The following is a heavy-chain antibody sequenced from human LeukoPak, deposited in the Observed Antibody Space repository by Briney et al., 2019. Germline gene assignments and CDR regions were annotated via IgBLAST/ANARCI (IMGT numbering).Heavy chain of an antibody. CDR1: GFTLSRYA. Sequence: PGGSLRLSCAASGFTLSRYARSWVRQAPGKGREWVSAISGSGGSTFYADSVKGRFTISRDNSKNQLYLQMNSLRAEDTTVYYCAKVGVVAVAGRGAFDVWGQGTMVTVSS. CDR3: AKVGVVAVAGRGAFDV. V-gene: IGHV3-23*01. D-gene: IGHD6-19*01. J-gene: IGHJ3*01. CDR2: ISGSGGST.